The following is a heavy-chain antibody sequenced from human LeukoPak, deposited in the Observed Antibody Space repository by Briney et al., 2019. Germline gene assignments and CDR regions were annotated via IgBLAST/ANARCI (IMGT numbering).Heavy chain of an antibody. D-gene: IGHD2-21*02. V-gene: IGHV4-34*01. CDR3: ARKATSIVVVTAIHYYYYMDV. J-gene: IGHJ6*03. CDR2: INHSGST. CDR1: GGSFSGYY. Sequence: SETLSLTCAVYGGSFSGYYWSCIRQPPGKGLEWIGEINHSGSTNYNPSLKSRVTISVDTSKNQFSLKLSSVTAADTAVYYCARKATSIVVVTAIHYYYYMDVWGKGTTVTISS.